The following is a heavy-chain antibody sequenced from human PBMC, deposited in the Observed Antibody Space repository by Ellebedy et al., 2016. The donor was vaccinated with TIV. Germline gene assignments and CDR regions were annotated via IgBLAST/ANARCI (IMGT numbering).Heavy chain of an antibody. Sequence: GSLRLXCAVYGGSFSGYYWSWIRQPPGKGLEWIGEINHSGSTNYNPSLKSRVTISVDTSKNQFSLKLSSVTAADTAVYYCARGKIGVGYYGSGSYYTGWGQGTLVTVSS. D-gene: IGHD3-10*01. V-gene: IGHV4-34*01. CDR2: INHSGST. CDR3: ARGKIGVGYYGSGSYYTG. CDR1: GGSFSGYY. J-gene: IGHJ4*02.